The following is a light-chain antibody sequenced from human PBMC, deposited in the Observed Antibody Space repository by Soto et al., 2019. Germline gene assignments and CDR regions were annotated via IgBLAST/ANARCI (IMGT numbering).Light chain of an antibody. CDR3: QQYNNWPPWT. Sequence: EIVMTQSPATLSVSPGERATLSCRASQIVGANLAWYQQKPGQAPRLLIYGASTRAIGIPARFSGSGSGTEFTLTISSLQSEDFAVYYCQQYNNWPPWTFGQGTKVEIK. CDR2: GAS. J-gene: IGKJ1*01. CDR1: QIVGAN. V-gene: IGKV3-15*01.